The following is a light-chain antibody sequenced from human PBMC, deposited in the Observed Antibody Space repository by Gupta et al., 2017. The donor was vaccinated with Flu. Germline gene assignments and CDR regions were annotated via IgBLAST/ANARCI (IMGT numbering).Light chain of an antibody. CDR3: LQISLFPQT. CDR1: RDIKNY. Sequence: GDRVTITCRASRDIKNYVGWYQHKPGQAPQLLIFGASRLQTGVPSRFSGSGAGSDFTLTINSLQPEDFATYYCLQISLFPQTFGQGTTIEVK. V-gene: IGKV1-6*01. J-gene: IGKJ1*01. CDR2: GAS.